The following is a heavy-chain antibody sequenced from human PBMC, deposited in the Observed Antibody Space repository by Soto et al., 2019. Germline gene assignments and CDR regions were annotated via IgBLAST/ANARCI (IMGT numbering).Heavy chain of an antibody. CDR2: ISSSSSYI. V-gene: IGHV3-21*01. CDR1: GFTFSSYS. CDR3: ARGGGKCPLGASALFYGLDV. Sequence: GGSLRLTSAASGFTFSSYSINKVRQAPGKGLEWVSSISSSSSYIYYADSVKGRFTISRDNAKNSLYLQMNSLRAEDTAVYYCARGGGKCPLGASALFYGLDVWGEGTTAPVS. D-gene: IGHD3-16*01. J-gene: IGHJ6*02.